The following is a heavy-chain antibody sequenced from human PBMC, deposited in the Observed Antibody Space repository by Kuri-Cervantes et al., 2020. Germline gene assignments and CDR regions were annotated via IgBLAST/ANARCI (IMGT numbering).Heavy chain of an antibody. CDR1: GFTFSSYG. D-gene: IGHD3-22*01. Sequence: GESLKISCAASGFTFSSYGMHWVRQAPGKGLEWVAFIRYDGSNKYYADSVKGRFTISRDNSKNTLYLQMNSLRAEDTAVYYCARNRGTYYYDSSGYWGQGTLVTVSS. CDR3: ARNRGTYYYDSSGY. V-gene: IGHV3-30*02. CDR2: IRYDGSNK. J-gene: IGHJ4*02.